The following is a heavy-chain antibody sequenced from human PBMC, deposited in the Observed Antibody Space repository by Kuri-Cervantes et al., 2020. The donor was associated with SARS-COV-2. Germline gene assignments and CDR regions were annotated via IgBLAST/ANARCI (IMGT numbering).Heavy chain of an antibody. CDR1: GFTFSDYY. CDR2: ISSSGSTI. CDR3: ASDLMTTVTTGAFDI. J-gene: IGHJ3*02. Sequence: LSLTCAASGFTFSDYYMSWIRQAPGKGLEWVSYISSSGSTIYYAYSVKGRFTNSRNNAKNSLYLQMNSLRAENTAVYYWASDLMTTVTTGAFDIWGQGTMVTVSS. D-gene: IGHD4-17*01. V-gene: IGHV3-11*04.